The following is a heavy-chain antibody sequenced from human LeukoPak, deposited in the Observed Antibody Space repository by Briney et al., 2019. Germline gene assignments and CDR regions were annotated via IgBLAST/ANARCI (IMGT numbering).Heavy chain of an antibody. CDR3: ARDRTYQLLHGFDP. V-gene: IGHV3-11*04. Sequence: GGSLRLSCAASGFTFSDYYMSWIRQAPGKELEWVSYISSSGSTIYYADSVKGRFTISRDNAKNSLYLQMNSLRAEDTAVYYCARDRTYQLLHGFDPWGQGTLVTVSS. CDR2: ISSSGSTI. J-gene: IGHJ5*02. D-gene: IGHD2-2*01. CDR1: GFTFSDYY.